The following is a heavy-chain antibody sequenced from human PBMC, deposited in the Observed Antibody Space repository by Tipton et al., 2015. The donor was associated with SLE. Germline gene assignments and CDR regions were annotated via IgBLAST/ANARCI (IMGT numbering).Heavy chain of an antibody. V-gene: IGHV4-39*07. J-gene: IGHJ4*02. D-gene: IGHD6-13*01. CDR3: ARGIAAAGAYYFDY. CDR2: INHSGSN. Sequence: TLSLTCTVSGGSISSSSYYWGWIRQPPGKGLEWIGSINHSGSNYYNQSLQSRVTISVDTSKNQFSLKLSSVTAADTAVYYCARGIAAAGAYYFDYWGQGTLVTVSS. CDR1: GGSISSSSYY.